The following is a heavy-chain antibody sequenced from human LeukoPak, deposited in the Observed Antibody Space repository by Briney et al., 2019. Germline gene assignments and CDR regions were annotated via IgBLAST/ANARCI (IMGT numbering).Heavy chain of an antibody. Sequence: PGGSLRLSCAASGFSFSNYAMSWFRQAPGKGPVWVSTILHTDGSAFYADSVKGRFTSSRDTSKNTVYLQMNSLRAEDTAVYYCARGPSTSLWRVNGMDVWGQGTTVTVYS. J-gene: IGHJ6*02. CDR2: ILHTDGSA. D-gene: IGHD3-3*01. CDR1: GFSFSNYA. CDR3: ARGPSTSLWRVNGMDV. V-gene: IGHV3-23*01.